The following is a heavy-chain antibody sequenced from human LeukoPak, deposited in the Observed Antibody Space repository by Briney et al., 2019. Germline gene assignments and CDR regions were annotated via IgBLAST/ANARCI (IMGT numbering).Heavy chain of an antibody. CDR3: ARAASGAARYRAFDI. D-gene: IGHD3-10*01. CDR2: ISGCNGNR. CDR1: GYTFTSYG. Sequence: GASVKVSCKAPGYTFTSYGISWVRQAPGQGLEWMGWISGCNGNRNYAQNLQGRVTMTTDTSTSIAYMEVRSLRSDDTAVYYCARAASGAARYRAFDIWGQGTMVTVSS. J-gene: IGHJ3*02. V-gene: IGHV1-18*01.